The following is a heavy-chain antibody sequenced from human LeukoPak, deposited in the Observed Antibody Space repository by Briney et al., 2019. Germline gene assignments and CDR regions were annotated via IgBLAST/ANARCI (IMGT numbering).Heavy chain of an antibody. J-gene: IGHJ4*02. Sequence: SETLSLTCTVSGGSLSNYYWSWLRQPPGKGLEWIGYVYYGGTTDYNPSLKSRVTILEDTSRKQFSLNLDSVTAADTAVYYCARRAHSASSSWGYYFDYWGQGILVTVSS. D-gene: IGHD1-26*01. CDR2: VYYGGTT. V-gene: IGHV4-59*01. CDR3: ARRAHSASSSWGYYFDY. CDR1: GGSLSNYY.